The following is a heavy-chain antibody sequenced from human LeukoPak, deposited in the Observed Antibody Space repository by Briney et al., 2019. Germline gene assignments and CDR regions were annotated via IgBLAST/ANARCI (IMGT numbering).Heavy chain of an antibody. CDR2: INHSGST. Sequence: SETLSLTCAVYGGSFSGYYWSWIRQPPGKGLEWIGEINHSGSTNYNPSLKSRVTISVDTSKNQFSLKLSSVTAADTAVYYCARRIGYYYGSGSYVFDYWGQGTLVTVSS. J-gene: IGHJ4*02. CDR3: ARRIGYYYGSGSYVFDY. D-gene: IGHD3-10*01. V-gene: IGHV4-34*01. CDR1: GGSFSGYY.